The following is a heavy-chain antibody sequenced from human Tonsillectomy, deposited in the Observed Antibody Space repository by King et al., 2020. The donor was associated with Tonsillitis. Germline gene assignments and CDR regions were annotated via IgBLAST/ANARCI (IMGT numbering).Heavy chain of an antibody. V-gene: IGHV3-23*04. CDR2: ISSSGGST. D-gene: IGHD6-19*01. CDR3: AKGDTAVSGASDY. J-gene: IGHJ4*02. CDR1: GFTFSSYV. Sequence: VQLVESGGGLVQPGGSLRLSCAASGFTFSSYVMNWVRQAPGKGLECVSLISSSGGSTYYADSLKGRFTIARDNSKNTLYLQMNSLRAEDTALYYCAKGDTAVSGASDYWGQGTLVTVSS.